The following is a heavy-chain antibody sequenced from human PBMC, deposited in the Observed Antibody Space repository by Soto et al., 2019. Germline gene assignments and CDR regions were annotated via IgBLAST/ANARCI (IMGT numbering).Heavy chain of an antibody. V-gene: IGHV3-21*01. CDR3: ARGPAAVADFDY. J-gene: IGHJ4*02. CDR2: ISSSSSSYI. Sequence: PGESLKISCAASGFTFSSYSMNWVRQAPGKGLEWVSSISSSSSSYIYYADSVKGRFTISRDNAKNSLYLQMNSLRAEDTAVYYCARGPAAVADFDYWGQGTLVTVSS. D-gene: IGHD2-15*01. CDR1: GFTFSSYS.